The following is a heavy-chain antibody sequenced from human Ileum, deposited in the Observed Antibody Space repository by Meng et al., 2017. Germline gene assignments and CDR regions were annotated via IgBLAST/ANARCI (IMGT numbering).Heavy chain of an antibody. Sequence: QFQLVQSGAEGKKPGASVKVSCKASGYTFTTYGISWVRQAPGQGLEWMGWMNTDKGNTNYAQKFQGRVTMTRDTSTSTAYMELRSLRSDDTAVYYCAREGAYNGGDYWGQGTLVTVSS. V-gene: IGHV1-18*01. J-gene: IGHJ4*02. CDR1: GYTFTTYG. CDR3: AREGAYNGGDY. D-gene: IGHD1-1*01. CDR2: MNTDKGNT.